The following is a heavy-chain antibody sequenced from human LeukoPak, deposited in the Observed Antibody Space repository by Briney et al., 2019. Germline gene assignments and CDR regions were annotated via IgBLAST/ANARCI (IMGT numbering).Heavy chain of an antibody. Sequence: PGGSLTLSCAASGFTFSSYRINWVRQPPGNGLEWVSYIRSDTRTKYYADSVKGRFTISRDNAKNSVYLQMNSLRAEDTAVYYCTRDSGYEFDYWGQGTLVTVSS. V-gene: IGHV3-48*04. CDR1: GFTFSSYR. CDR2: IRSDTRTK. CDR3: TRDSGYEFDY. D-gene: IGHD5-12*01. J-gene: IGHJ4*02.